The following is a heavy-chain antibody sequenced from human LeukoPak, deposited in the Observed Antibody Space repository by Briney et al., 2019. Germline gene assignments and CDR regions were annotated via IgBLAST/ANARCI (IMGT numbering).Heavy chain of an antibody. V-gene: IGHV3-23*01. CDR3: AKDTRGSSDY. D-gene: IGHD1-26*01. Sequence: GGSLRLSCAASGFTFSNYGMSWVRQAPGKGLEWVSAISGSGTNTYYADSVKGRFTISRDNSKNTLYLQMNSLRAEDTAVYYCAKDTRGSSDYWGQGTLVTVSS. CDR1: GFTFSNYG. J-gene: IGHJ4*02. CDR2: ISGSGTNT.